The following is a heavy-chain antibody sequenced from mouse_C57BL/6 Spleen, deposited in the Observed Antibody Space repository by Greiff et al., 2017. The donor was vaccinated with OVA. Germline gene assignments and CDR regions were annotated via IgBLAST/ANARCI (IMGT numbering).Heavy chain of an antibody. CDR2: IYPGSGST. J-gene: IGHJ2*01. CDR3: ARRRNSFGY. V-gene: IGHV1-55*01. Sequence: QVQLQPGAELVKPGASVQMSCKASGYTFTSYWLTWVMQRPGQGLEWFGDIYPGSGSTNYNEKFTSKATLTVDTSSSTAYMQLSSLTSEDSAVYYRARRRNSFGYWGQGTTLTVSS. CDR1: GYTFTSYW.